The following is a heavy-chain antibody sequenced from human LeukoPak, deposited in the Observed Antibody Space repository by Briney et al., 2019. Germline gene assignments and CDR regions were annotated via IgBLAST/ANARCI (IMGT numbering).Heavy chain of an antibody. CDR1: GFTLTELS. J-gene: IGHJ4*02. V-gene: IGHV1-24*01. CDR2: FDPEDGET. D-gene: IGHD3-3*01. CDR3: ATAVTYYDFDY. Sequence: ASVRVSCKVSGFTLTELSIHWVRQAPGEGLEWMGGFDPEDGETIYAQSFQDRVTMTEDTSTDTAYMELSSLRSEDTAIYYCATAVTYYDFDYWGQGTLVTVPS.